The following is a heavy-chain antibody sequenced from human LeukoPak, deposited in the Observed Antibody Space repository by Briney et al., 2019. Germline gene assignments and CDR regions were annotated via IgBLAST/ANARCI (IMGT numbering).Heavy chain of an antibody. V-gene: IGHV4-38-2*02. J-gene: IGHJ5*02. CDR2: IYHSGST. Sequence: ASETLSLTCSVSGYSISSSYYWGWIRQPPGKGLEWIGSIYHSGSTYYNPSLKSRVTISVDTSKNQFSLKLSSVTAEDTAVYYCARDGRDWFDPWGQGTLVTVSS. CDR3: ARDGRDWFDP. CDR1: GYSISSSYY.